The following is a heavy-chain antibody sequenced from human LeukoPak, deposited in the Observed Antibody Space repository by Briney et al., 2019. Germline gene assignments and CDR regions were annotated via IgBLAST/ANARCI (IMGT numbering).Heavy chain of an antibody. CDR1: GGSISSYY. CDR3: AREIRGITMVQGVIDY. J-gene: IGHJ4*02. Sequence: PSETLSLTCTVSGGSISSYYWGWIRQPAGKGLEWIGRIYTSGSTNYNPSLKSRVTMSVDTSKNQFSLKLSSVTAADTAVYYCAREIRGITMVQGVIDYWGQGTLVTVSS. D-gene: IGHD3-10*01. V-gene: IGHV4-4*07. CDR2: IYTSGST.